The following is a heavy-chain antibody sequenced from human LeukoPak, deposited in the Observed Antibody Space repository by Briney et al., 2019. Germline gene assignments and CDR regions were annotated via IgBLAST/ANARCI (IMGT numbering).Heavy chain of an antibody. CDR3: ASHRRYSTGSEEFDY. CDR2: ICYSGNT. V-gene: IGHV4-39*01. J-gene: IGHJ4*02. Sequence: PSETLSLTCTVSGGSISNSDYYGAWIRQPPGKGLEWIGSICYSGNTYYNPSLKSRVTISVDTSKNQFSLKLSSVTAADTAVYYCASHRRYSTGSEEFDYWGQGTLVTVSS. CDR1: GGSISNSDYY. D-gene: IGHD6-19*01.